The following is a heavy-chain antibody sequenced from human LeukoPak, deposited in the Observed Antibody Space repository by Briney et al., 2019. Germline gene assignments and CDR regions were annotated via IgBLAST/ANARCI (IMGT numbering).Heavy chain of an antibody. CDR3: ASLQDRDGYNP. D-gene: IGHD5-24*01. CDR1: GFTFTSSA. V-gene: IGHV1-58*02. CDR2: IVVGSGNT. J-gene: IGHJ5*02. Sequence: ASVKVSCKASGFTFTSSAMQWVRQARGQRLEWIGWIVVGSGNTNYAQKFQERVTITRDMSTSTAYMELSSLRSEDTAVYYCASLQDRDGYNPWGQGTLVTVSS.